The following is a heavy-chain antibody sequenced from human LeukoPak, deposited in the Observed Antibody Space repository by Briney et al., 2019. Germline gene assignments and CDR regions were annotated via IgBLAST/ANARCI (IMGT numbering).Heavy chain of an antibody. CDR3: ARDGYRRAHPKGWFDP. Sequence: PGGSLRLSCAASGCTISSYVMSWVRLAPPPGLEWVSAISGSGGSSYYADSVKGRLTISRDNSKYSLYLQMNSLAAEDTDVYYCARDGYRRAHPKGWFDPWGQGTLVTVSS. V-gene: IGHV3-23*01. J-gene: IGHJ5*02. CDR2: ISGSGGSS. D-gene: IGHD6-13*01. CDR1: GCTISSYV.